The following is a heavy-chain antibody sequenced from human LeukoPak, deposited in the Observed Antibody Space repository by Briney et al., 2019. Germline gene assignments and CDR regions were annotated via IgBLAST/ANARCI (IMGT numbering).Heavy chain of an antibody. CDR3: ARGLLVDQWLAYYYYYGMDV. CDR2: MNPNSGNT. D-gene: IGHD6-19*01. J-gene: IGHJ6*02. CDR1: GYTFTSYD. V-gene: IGHV1-8*01. Sequence: VASVKVSCKASGYTFTSYDINWVRQATGQGLEWMGWMNPNSGNTGYAQKFQGRVTMTRNTSISTAYMELSSLRSEDTAVYYCARGLLVDQWLAYYYYYGMDVWGQGTTVTVSS.